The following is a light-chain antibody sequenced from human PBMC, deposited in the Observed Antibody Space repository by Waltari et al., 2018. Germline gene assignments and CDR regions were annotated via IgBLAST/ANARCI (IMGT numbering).Light chain of an antibody. CDR1: TSDVGNYDL. V-gene: IGLV2-23*02. CDR3: CSYAGRGTYV. CDR2: EVI. J-gene: IGLJ1*01. Sequence: QSALTQPAPVSGTPGQSITISCTGTTSDVGNYDLFSWYQHHPGKAPKLLICEVIKRPSGVSSRFSGSKSGSTASLIISGLQPEDEADYYCCSYAGRGTYVFGSGTKVTVL.